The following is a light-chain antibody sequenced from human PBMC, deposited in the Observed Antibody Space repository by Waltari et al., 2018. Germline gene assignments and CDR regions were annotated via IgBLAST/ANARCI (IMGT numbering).Light chain of an antibody. CDR2: KYT. Sequence: SYELTQPPSVSVSPGQTAKTSCSGAALPMQFAHWYQQKPGQAPVVIMYKYTQRPSGIPERFSASTSGTTVTLTIRGVQAEDEADYYCQSADTIGSIIFGGGTKLTVL. J-gene: IGLJ2*01. CDR3: QSADTIGSII. V-gene: IGLV3-25*03. CDR1: ALPMQF.